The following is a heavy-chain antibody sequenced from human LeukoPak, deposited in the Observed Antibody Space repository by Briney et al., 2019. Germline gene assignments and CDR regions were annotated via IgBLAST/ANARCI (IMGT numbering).Heavy chain of an antibody. CDR3: ARDRGPGSGYSYGVDY. CDR2: IYYSGST. Sequence: SETLSLTCTVSGGSISSYYWSWIRQPPGKGLEWIGYIYYSGSTNYNPSLKSRVTISVDTSKNQFSLKLSSVTAADTAVYYCARDRGPGSGYSYGVDYWGQGTLVTVSS. CDR1: GGSISSYY. D-gene: IGHD5-18*01. J-gene: IGHJ4*02. V-gene: IGHV4-59*01.